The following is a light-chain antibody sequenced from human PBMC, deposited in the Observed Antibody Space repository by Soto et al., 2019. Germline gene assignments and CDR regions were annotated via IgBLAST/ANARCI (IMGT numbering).Light chain of an antibody. Sequence: DIQMTQSPSSLSASVGDRVTITCRASQDISNSLAWYQQKPGEVPKVLIYATSILQSGVPARFSGSGSGTDFTLTISSLQPEDVATYYCQIYNSAPLTFGGGTKVEI. CDR3: QIYNSAPLT. J-gene: IGKJ4*01. CDR1: QDISNS. CDR2: ATS. V-gene: IGKV1-27*01.